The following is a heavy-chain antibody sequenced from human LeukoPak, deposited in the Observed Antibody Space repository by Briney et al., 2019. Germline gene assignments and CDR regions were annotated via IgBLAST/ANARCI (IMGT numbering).Heavy chain of an antibody. CDR1: GFSFHDHG. CDR3: AREAAWGQWYFDL. Sequence: AGTSLRLSCAASGFSFHDHGMDWVRQAPGKGLEWVAVIAADGGVKQYADSVKGRFSLSRDNSKNTVSLQMNGLTAEDTAVYYCAREAAWGQWYFDLWGQGAPVTVSS. CDR2: IAADGGVK. V-gene: IGHV3-30*03. D-gene: IGHD6-19*01. J-gene: IGHJ4*02.